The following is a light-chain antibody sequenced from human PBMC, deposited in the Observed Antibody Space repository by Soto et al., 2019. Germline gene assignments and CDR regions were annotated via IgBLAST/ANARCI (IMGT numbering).Light chain of an antibody. CDR2: QAS. CDR1: QSISTW. CDR3: EQDYSYSPCT. J-gene: IGKJ2*02. Sequence: DIQMTQSPSTLPASVGDRVTITCRASQSISTWLAWYKQKPGKAPKVLIYQASSFESGVPSRFSGSGSGTEFTLTISDLQPDDFATYYCEQDYSYSPCTFGQGTKLEIK. V-gene: IGKV1-5*03.